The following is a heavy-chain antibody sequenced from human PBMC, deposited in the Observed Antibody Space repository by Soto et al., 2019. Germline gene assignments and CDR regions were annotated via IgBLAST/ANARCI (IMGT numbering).Heavy chain of an antibody. CDR3: ARESRILEPSFSFDY. V-gene: IGHV4-30-4*01. J-gene: IGHJ4*02. CDR1: CGSSSEGEYY. CDR2: IYYSGST. D-gene: IGHD3-3*01. Sequence: SAPLSLTGPDSCGSSSEGEYYLSWNRPPPGKGLEWIGYIYYSGSTYYNPSLKSRVTISVDTSKNQFSLKLSSVTAADTAVYYCARESRILEPSFSFDYRGQGTLVTVSS.